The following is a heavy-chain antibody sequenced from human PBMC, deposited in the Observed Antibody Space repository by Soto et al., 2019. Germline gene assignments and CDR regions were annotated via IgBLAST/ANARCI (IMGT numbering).Heavy chain of an antibody. CDR3: ASEVPSRYFDL. Sequence: QVRLQQWGAGLLKPSETLPLTCAVYGGSFSGYYWSWIRQPPGKGLEWIGEINHSGSTNYNPSLKRRVTMSGDTSKHQVSLKLNSVTAADTAVYYCASEVPSRYFDLWGRGTPVTVSS. CDR2: INHSGST. CDR1: GGSFSGYY. V-gene: IGHV4-34*01. J-gene: IGHJ2*01. D-gene: IGHD3-10*01.